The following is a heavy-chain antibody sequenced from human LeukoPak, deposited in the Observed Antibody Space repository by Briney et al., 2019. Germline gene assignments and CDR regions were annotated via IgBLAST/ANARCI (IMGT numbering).Heavy chain of an antibody. Sequence: SETLSVTCTVSGGSISSYYWSWIRQPVGKGLEWIGRIYTSGSTNYNPSLKSRVTMSVDTSKNQFSLKLSSVTAADTAVYYCARDDLFEAGKMDVWGKGTTVTVSS. CDR2: IYTSGST. D-gene: IGHD1-1*01. CDR1: GGSISSYY. J-gene: IGHJ6*04. CDR3: ARDDLFEAGKMDV. V-gene: IGHV4-4*07.